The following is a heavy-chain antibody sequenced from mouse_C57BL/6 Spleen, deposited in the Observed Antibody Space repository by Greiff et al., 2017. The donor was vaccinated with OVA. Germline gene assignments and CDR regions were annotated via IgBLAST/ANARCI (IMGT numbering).Heavy chain of an antibody. J-gene: IGHJ1*03. CDR2: IYPRSGNT. CDR1: GYTFTSYG. CDR3: ARGDYYGSSYLYFCV. V-gene: IGHV1-81*01. D-gene: IGHD1-1*01. Sequence: VQLQESGAELARPGASVKLSCKASGYTFTSYGISWVKQRPGQGLEWIGEIYPRSGNTYYNEKFKGKATLAVDTSSSTAYMELHSLTSEDSAVYFCARGDYYGSSYLYFCVWGTGTTVTVSS.